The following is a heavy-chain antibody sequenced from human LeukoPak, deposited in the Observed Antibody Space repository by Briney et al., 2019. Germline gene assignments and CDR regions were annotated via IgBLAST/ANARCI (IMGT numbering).Heavy chain of an antibody. Sequence: PGGSLRLSCAASGSTFNNAWMSWVRQAPGKGLEWVGRIKSKTAGGTTDYAAPVKGRFTISRGNAKNSLYLQMNSLRAEDTAVYYCARDPGAYSRSPIDSWGQGTLVTVSS. D-gene: IGHD6-6*01. CDR1: GSTFNNAW. CDR3: ARDPGAYSRSPIDS. V-gene: IGHV3-15*01. CDR2: IKSKTAGGTT. J-gene: IGHJ4*02.